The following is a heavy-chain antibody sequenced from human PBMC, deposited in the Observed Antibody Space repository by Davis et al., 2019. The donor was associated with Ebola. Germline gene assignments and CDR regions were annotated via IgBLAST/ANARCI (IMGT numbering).Heavy chain of an antibody. J-gene: IGHJ6*02. Sequence: GGSLRLSCAASGFTFSSYAMSWVRQAPGKGLQWVSSITGSDGRTYYADSVKGRFTISRDNSRNTLYLQMSSLRAEDTAVYYCATQPGIVVAGTPVVDYYGMDVWGQGTTVTVS. V-gene: IGHV3-23*01. CDR3: ATQPGIVVAGTPVVDYYGMDV. D-gene: IGHD6-19*01. CDR1: GFTFSSYA. CDR2: ITGSDGRT.